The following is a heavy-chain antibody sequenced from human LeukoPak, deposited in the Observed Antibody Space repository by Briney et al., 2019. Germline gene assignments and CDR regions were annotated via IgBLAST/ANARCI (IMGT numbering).Heavy chain of an antibody. Sequence: GGSLRLSCAASGFTFSHHWLTWVRQGPGKGPEWVANIYLDGSETNNLDSVKGRFTISRDNAKDSLYLQMNSLRAEDTAVYYCARGPRILADGSYYFDYWGQGTLVTVSS. J-gene: IGHJ4*02. D-gene: IGHD3-3*02. CDR3: ARGPRILADGSYYFDY. CDR1: GFTFSHHW. CDR2: IYLDGSET. V-gene: IGHV3-7*04.